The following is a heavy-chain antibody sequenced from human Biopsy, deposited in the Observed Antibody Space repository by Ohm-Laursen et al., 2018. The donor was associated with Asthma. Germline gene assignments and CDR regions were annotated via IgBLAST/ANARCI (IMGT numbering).Heavy chain of an antibody. J-gene: IGHJ2*01. D-gene: IGHD2-15*01. V-gene: IGHV4-61*01. Sequence: SDTLSLTCPVSGGSVISGSYYWSWIRQPPGKGLAWVSYISYSGSTDYNPSLKSRLTISMDTSKNQFSLKLSSVTAADTAVYYCARVPTTLRYFDLWGRGTLVTVSS. CDR1: GGSVISGSYY. CDR2: ISYSGST. CDR3: ARVPTTLRYFDL.